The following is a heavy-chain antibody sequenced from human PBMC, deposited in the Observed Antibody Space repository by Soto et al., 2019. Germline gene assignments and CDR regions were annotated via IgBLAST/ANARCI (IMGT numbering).Heavy chain of an antibody. CDR2: ISYDGSST. V-gene: IGHV3-74*01. Sequence: EVQLVESGGGLVQPGGSLRLSCAASGFTSSSYWIHWVRQAPGMRLVWVLRISYDGSSTNYAASVKGRFTISRDNAKNTVYLQMNSLSAEDTAVYYCARDTYYYDSSDHFLVDAFDIWGKGTMVTVSS. D-gene: IGHD3-22*01. CDR1: GFTSSSYW. CDR3: ARDTYYYDSSDHFLVDAFDI. J-gene: IGHJ3*02.